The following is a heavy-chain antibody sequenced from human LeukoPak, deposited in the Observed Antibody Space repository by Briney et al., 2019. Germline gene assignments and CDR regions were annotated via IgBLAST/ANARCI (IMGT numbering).Heavy chain of an antibody. CDR2: INSNSGDT. V-gene: IGHV1-2*02. CDR3: ARDHATVPGTFFDF. Sequence: ASVKVSCKASGYTFIDYYMHWMRQAPGQGLEWMGWINSNSGDTNYAQKFQGRVTLTRDTSISTAYMEVSRLRSDDTAVYYCARDHATVPGTFFDFWGQGTLVTVSS. D-gene: IGHD6-19*01. CDR1: GYTFIDYY. J-gene: IGHJ4*02.